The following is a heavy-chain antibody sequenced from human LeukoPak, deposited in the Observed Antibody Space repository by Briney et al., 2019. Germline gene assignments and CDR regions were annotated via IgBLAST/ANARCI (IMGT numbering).Heavy chain of an antibody. V-gene: IGHV3-9*01. Sequence: GRSLRLSCAASGFTFDDYAMHWVRQAPGKGLEWVSGISWNSGSIGYADSVKGRLTISRDNAKNSLYLQMNSLRAEDTAVYYCARAGSHRNSGYDYWGQGTLVTVSS. CDR3: ARAGSHRNSGYDY. CDR1: GFTFDDYA. CDR2: ISWNSGSI. D-gene: IGHD5-12*01. J-gene: IGHJ4*02.